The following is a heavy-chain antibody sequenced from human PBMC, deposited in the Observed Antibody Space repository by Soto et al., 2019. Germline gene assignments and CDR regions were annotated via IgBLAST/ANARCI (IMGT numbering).Heavy chain of an antibody. J-gene: IGHJ6*02. D-gene: IGHD6-13*01. CDR1: GYTFSSYG. V-gene: IGHV3-30*18. CDR3: AKGRFLSGYLFIYGMDV. CDR2: ISYDGSNK. Sequence: QVQLVESGGGVVQPGRSLRLSCAASGYTFSSYGMHWVRQAPGKGLEWVAVISYDGSNKYYADSVKGRFTISRDNSKNTLYLQMNSLRAEDTAVYYCAKGRFLSGYLFIYGMDVWGQGTTVTVSS.